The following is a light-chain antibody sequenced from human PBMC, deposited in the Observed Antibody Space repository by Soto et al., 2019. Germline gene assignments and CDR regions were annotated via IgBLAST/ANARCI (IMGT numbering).Light chain of an antibody. Sequence: QSVLTQPPSASGTPGQGVTISCFVSISNIVSNYVYWYQQLPGTAPKLLIYRNNQRPSGVPDRFSGSKSGTSASLAISGLRSDDEADYFCATWDDSLNGFYVFGTGTKVTVL. J-gene: IGLJ1*01. CDR1: ISNIVSNY. CDR2: RNN. CDR3: ATWDDSLNGFYV. V-gene: IGLV1-47*01.